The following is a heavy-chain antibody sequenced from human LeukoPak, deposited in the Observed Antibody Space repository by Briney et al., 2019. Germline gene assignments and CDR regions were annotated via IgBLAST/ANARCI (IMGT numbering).Heavy chain of an antibody. Sequence: GSSVKVSCKASGGTFSSYAISWVRQAPGQGLEWMGGIIPIFGTANYAQKFQGRVTITADKSTSTAYMELSSLRSEDTAVYYCARQRATAMVFWFDPWGQGTLVTVSS. CDR2: IIPIFGTA. CDR1: GGTFSSYA. V-gene: IGHV1-69*06. J-gene: IGHJ5*02. D-gene: IGHD5-18*01. CDR3: ARQRATAMVFWFDP.